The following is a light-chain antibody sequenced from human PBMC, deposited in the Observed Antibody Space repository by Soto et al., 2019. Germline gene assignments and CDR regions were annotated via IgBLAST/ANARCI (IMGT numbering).Light chain of an antibody. CDR2: DVS. CDR3: RSYSSSTLGE. J-gene: IGLJ2*01. V-gene: IGLV2-14*01. Sequence: QSVLTQPASVSGSPGQSITISCTGTSSDVGGYNYVSWYQQHPGKAPKLMIYDVSNRPSGVSNRFSGSKSGNTASLTISGLQAEDEADYYCRSYSSSTLGEFGGGTKLTVL. CDR1: SSDVGGYNY.